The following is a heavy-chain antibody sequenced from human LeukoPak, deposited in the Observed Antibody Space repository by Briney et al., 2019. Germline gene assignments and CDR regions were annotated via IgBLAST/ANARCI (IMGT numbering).Heavy chain of an antibody. Sequence: GGSLRLSCAASGFSFSDYNMNWVRQAPGKGLEWVSYISVTTRTIHYADSVKGRFTISRDNAKNSLYLQMNSLRAEDTAVYYCARSAPTVRGVIESIYMDVWGKGTTVTVSS. CDR3: ARSAPTVRGVIESIYMDV. CDR2: ISVTTRTI. D-gene: IGHD3-10*01. V-gene: IGHV3-48*01. J-gene: IGHJ6*03. CDR1: GFSFSDYN.